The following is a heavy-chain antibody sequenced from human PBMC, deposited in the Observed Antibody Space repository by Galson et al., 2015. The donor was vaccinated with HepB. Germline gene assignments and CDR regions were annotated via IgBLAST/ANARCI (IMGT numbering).Heavy chain of an antibody. CDR2: ISSSSSYT. J-gene: IGHJ4*02. V-gene: IGHV3-11*06. CDR3: ARGYYYDSSGYTFDY. CDR1: GFTFSDYY. D-gene: IGHD3-22*01. Sequence: SLRLSCAASGFTFSDYYMSWLRQAPGKGLEWVSYISSSSSYTNYADSVKGRFTISRDNAKNSLYLQMNSLRAEDTAVYYCARGYYYDSSGYTFDYWGQGTLVTVSS.